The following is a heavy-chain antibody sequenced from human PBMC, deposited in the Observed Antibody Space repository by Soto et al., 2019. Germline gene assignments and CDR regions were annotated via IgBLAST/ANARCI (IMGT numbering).Heavy chain of an antibody. Sequence: ASVKVSCKASGYTFTSYGISWVRQATGQGLEWMGWISPNSGNTGYAQKFQGRVTMTRNTSISTAYMELSSLRSEDTAVYYCARAPYYDFWSGYYGPGDYWGQG. V-gene: IGHV1-8*02. J-gene: IGHJ4*02. CDR2: ISPNSGNT. CDR1: GYTFTSYG. CDR3: ARAPYYDFWSGYYGPGDY. D-gene: IGHD3-3*01.